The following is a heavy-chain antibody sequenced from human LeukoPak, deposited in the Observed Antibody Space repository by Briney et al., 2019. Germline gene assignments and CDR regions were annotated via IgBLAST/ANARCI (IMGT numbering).Heavy chain of an antibody. D-gene: IGHD1-26*01. CDR3: AKAQFSGSYLPEPLGY. Sequence: GGSLRLSCAASGFTFSSYGMHWVRQAPGKGLEWVAVISYDGSNKYYADSVKGRFTISRDNSKNTLYLQMNSLRAEDTAVYYCAKAQFSGSYLPEPLGYWGQGTLVTVSS. CDR1: GFTFSSYG. J-gene: IGHJ4*02. CDR2: ISYDGSNK. V-gene: IGHV3-30*18.